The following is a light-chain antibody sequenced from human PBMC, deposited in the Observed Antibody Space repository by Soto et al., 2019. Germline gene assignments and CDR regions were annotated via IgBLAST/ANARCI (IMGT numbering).Light chain of an antibody. CDR1: QSISTW. CDR2: KAS. Sequence: DIQMTQSPSTLSASVGDRVTITCRASQSISTWLAWYQQKPGKAPKLLIYKASSLERGVPSRFSGSGSGTEFIFTITSLQPDDLATYYCQQYSSYEWTFGQGTKVEIK. CDR3: QQYSSYEWT. J-gene: IGKJ1*01. V-gene: IGKV1-5*03.